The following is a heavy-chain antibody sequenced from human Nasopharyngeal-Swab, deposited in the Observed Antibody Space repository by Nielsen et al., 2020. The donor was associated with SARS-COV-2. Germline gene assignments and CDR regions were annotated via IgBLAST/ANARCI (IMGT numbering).Heavy chain of an antibody. CDR3: AGAVAGTGWDY. CDR2: IYYSGST. J-gene: IGHJ4*02. D-gene: IGHD6-19*01. Sequence: RQAPGKRPEWIGYIYYSGSTNYSPSLKSRVTISVDTSKNQFSLKLSSVTAADTAVYYCAGAVAGTGWDYWGQGTLVTVSS. V-gene: IGHV4-59*01.